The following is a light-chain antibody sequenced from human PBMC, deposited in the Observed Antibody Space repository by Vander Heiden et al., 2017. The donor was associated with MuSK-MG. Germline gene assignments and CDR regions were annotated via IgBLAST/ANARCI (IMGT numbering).Light chain of an antibody. CDR2: DAS. CDR1: QDIRKY. Sequence: LSASVGDRVTITCQASQDIRKYLHWFQQKPGKAPKLLIYDASNLETGVPSRFSGSGSGTDFTFTISSLQAEDIATYYCQHYQDLPLSFGGGTKVEMK. J-gene: IGKJ4*01. CDR3: QHYQDLPLS. V-gene: IGKV1-33*01.